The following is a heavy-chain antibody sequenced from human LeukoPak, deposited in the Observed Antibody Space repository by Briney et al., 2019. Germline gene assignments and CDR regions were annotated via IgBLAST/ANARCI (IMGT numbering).Heavy chain of an antibody. D-gene: IGHD5-12*01. CDR2: ISDYNGNT. Sequence: ASVKVSCKASGYTLTTYGISWVRQAPGQGLEWMGWISDYNGNTNYAQKFQGRVTVTTDTSTSTAYMELRSLRSDDTAVYYCARSPGWMGSRYFDYWGQGTLVTVSS. CDR3: ARSPGWMGSRYFDY. V-gene: IGHV1-18*01. J-gene: IGHJ4*02. CDR1: GYTLTTYG.